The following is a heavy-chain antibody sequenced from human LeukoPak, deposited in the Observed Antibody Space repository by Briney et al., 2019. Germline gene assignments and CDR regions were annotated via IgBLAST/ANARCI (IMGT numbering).Heavy chain of an antibody. J-gene: IGHJ5*02. CDR2: IKSKSVGETT. CDR3: TPHVGTILRPGAQETRATFSPLPP. D-gene: IGHD3-3*02. CDR1: GLTFTSAW. Sequence: GGSLRLSCATSGLTFTSAWLTWVRQAPGKGLEWVGRIKSKSVGETTDYAAPVKGRFTISRDDSENTLYLQMNSLKTEDTAVYYGTPHVGTILRPGAQETRATFSPLPPRG. V-gene: IGHV3-15*01.